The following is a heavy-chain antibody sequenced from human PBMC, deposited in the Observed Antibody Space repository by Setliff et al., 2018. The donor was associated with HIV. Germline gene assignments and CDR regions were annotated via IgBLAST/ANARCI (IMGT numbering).Heavy chain of an antibody. J-gene: IGHJ1*01. D-gene: IGHD3-22*01. Sequence: ASVKVSCKASGGTFSSYAITWVRQAPGQGLEWMGGVTPIFGTSNYAQNFQGRVTITADESTRTAYMELSSLRSDDTVVYYCVRGVTRDSSGYYRDEYFQHWGQGTLVTVSS. CDR3: VRGVTRDSSGYYRDEYFQH. CDR1: GGTFSSYA. V-gene: IGHV1-69*13. CDR2: VTPIFGTS.